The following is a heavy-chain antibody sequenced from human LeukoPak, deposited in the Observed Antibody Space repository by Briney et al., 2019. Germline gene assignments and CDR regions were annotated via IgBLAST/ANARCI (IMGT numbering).Heavy chain of an antibody. D-gene: IGHD6-13*01. J-gene: IGHJ6*03. Sequence: SETLSLTCAVYGGSFSGYYWSWIRQPPGKGLEWIGEINHSGSTNYNPSLKSRVTISVDTSKNRFSLKLSSVTAADTAVYYCARVVAAAGTNYYYMDVWGKGTTVTVS. CDR3: ARVVAAAGTNYYYMDV. CDR2: INHSGST. V-gene: IGHV4-34*01. CDR1: GGSFSGYY.